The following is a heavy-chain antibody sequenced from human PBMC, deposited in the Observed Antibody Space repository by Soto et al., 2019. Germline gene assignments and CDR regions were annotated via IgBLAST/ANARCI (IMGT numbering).Heavy chain of an antibody. D-gene: IGHD1-7*01. CDR2: ISGDGSST. V-gene: IGHV3-74*01. J-gene: IGHJ3*01. CDR3: ARSLPGTYGAFDL. Sequence: GSLRLSCAASEFTFRSYWMHWVRQSPGKGLVWVSRISGDGSSTTYADSVRGRLTISRDNAKNTVYLQMDSLRAEDTAVYYCARSLPGTYGAFDLWGQGTMVTVSS. CDR1: EFTFRSYW.